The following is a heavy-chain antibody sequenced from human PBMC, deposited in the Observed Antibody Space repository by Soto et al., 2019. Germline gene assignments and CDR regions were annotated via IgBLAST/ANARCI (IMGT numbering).Heavy chain of an antibody. J-gene: IGHJ4*02. CDR1: GGSLSSGDYY. Sequence: QVQLQESGPGLVKPSQTLSLTCTVSGGSLSSGDYYWTWIRQPPGKGLEWIGYIYYSGSTYYNPSLKGRVTRSVDTSKNQFSLKLSSVTAADTAVYYCARGDYYDSSGYLFHYWGQGTLVTVSS. CDR2: IYYSGST. V-gene: IGHV4-30-4*01. D-gene: IGHD3-22*01. CDR3: ARGDYYDSSGYLFHY.